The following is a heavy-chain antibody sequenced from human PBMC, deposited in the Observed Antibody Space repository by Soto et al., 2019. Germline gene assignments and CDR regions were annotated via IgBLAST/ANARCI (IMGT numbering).Heavy chain of an antibody. CDR1: GGSMNFYY. Sequence: QVQLQESGPGLVKPSETLSLTCTVSGGSMNFYYWSWIRQPPGKGLEWIGYIYYSGNTNYNPSIKSRLTMSVATSKNQFSLRLSSVTAADTAVYYCARHDGYTTSWFWFDPWGQGTLVTVSS. CDR3: ARHDGYTTSWFWFDP. J-gene: IGHJ5*02. CDR2: IYYSGNT. V-gene: IGHV4-59*01. D-gene: IGHD6-13*01.